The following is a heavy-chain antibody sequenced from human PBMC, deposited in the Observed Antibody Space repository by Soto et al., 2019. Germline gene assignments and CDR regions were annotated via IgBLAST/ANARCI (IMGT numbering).Heavy chain of an antibody. V-gene: IGHV3-43*01. CDR3: AKDIRGYSGYDSYYYYGMDL. CDR1: VFTFDDYT. CDR2: ISWDGGST. D-gene: IGHD5-12*01. Sequence: VGSLRLSCAASVFTFDDYTMHWVRQSPGKGLEWVSLISWDGGSTYYADSVKGRFTISRDNSKNSLYLQMNSLRTEDTALYYCAKDIRGYSGYDSYYYYGMDLWGQGTTVTVSS. J-gene: IGHJ6*02.